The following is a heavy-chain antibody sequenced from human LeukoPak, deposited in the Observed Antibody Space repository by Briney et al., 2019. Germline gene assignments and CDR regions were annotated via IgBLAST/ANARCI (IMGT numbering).Heavy chain of an antibody. CDR1: GFTFSSYW. D-gene: IGHD2-21*02. J-gene: IGHJ3*02. CDR2: INSDGSST. Sequence: PGGSLRLSCAASGFTFSSYWMHWVRQAPGKGLVWVSRINSDGSSTSYADSVKGRFTISRDNAKNTLYLQMNSLRAEDTAVYYCASHLSGDCYSCAFDIWGQGTMVTVSS. V-gene: IGHV3-74*01. CDR3: ASHLSGDCYSCAFDI.